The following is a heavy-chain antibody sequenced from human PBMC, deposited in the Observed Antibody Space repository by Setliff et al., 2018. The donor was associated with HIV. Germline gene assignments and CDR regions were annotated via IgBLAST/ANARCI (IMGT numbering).Heavy chain of an antibody. CDR1: GYTFTGYY. V-gene: IGHV1-2*02. CDR3: ARDPYYYDSSGYNFDY. Sequence: ASVKVSCKGSGYTFTGYYVHWVRLAPGQGLEWMGWINPNSGGTDYAQKFLGRVTMTSDTSISTAYMELSSLRSDDTAVYYCARDPYYYDSSGYNFDYWGQGTLVTVSS. D-gene: IGHD3-22*01. CDR2: INPNSGGT. J-gene: IGHJ4*02.